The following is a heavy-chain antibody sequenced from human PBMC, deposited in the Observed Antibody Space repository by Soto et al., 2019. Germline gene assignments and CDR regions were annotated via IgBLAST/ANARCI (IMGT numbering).Heavy chain of an antibody. D-gene: IGHD3-10*01. Sequence: LRLSCSASGFIFSSYWMSWVRQAPGKGLEWVANIKQDGSETYYVDSVKGRFTISRDNAKNSLYLQMNTRRAEDTAVYYCAREGQFAYWGQGSLDTFSS. V-gene: IGHV3-7*03. CDR2: IKQDGSET. CDR1: GFIFSSYW. J-gene: IGHJ4*02. CDR3: AREGQFAY.